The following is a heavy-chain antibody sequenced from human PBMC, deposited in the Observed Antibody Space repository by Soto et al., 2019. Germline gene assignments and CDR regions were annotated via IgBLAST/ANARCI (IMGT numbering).Heavy chain of an antibody. CDR3: ARVRREYDNSGPVDY. J-gene: IGHJ4*02. D-gene: IGHD3-22*01. Sequence: PSETLFLTCTFSGHSITSYYWSWIRQPPGKGLEWLGYIYYTGSTTYNPSLKSRVTISLDTSKNQFSLKLNSVTAADTAVYYCARVRREYDNSGPVDYWGQGTLVTVSS. V-gene: IGHV4-59*08. CDR2: IYYTGST. CDR1: GHSITSYY.